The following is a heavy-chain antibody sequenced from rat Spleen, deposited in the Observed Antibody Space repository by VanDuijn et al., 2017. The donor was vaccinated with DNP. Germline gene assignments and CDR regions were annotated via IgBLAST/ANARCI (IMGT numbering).Heavy chain of an antibody. Sequence: EVQLVESGGDLVQPGRSLKLSCAVSGFTFSDYAMAWIRQVPGKGLEWVASITTNGGSTYYPDSVKGRFTISRDNVKNTLYLQMDSLRSEDTATYYCARPNYGGYEGWFAYWGQGTLVTVSS. V-gene: IGHV5S13*01. CDR3: ARPNYGGYEGWFAY. CDR2: ITTNGGST. CDR1: GFTFSDYA. D-gene: IGHD1-11*01. J-gene: IGHJ3*01.